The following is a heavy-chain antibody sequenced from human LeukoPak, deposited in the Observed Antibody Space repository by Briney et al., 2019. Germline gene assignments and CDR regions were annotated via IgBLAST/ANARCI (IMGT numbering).Heavy chain of an antibody. CDR2: MNHNSGNT. V-gene: IGHV1-8*01. CDR1: GYTFTSYD. Sequence: ASVKVSCTASGYTFTSYDINWVRQAPGQGLEWMGWMNHNSGNTGYAQTFQGRVTMTRNTSISTAYMELSSLRSEDTAVYYCARLPYSRKSDYWGQGTLVTVSS. CDR3: ARLPYSRKSDY. D-gene: IGHD6-13*01. J-gene: IGHJ4*02.